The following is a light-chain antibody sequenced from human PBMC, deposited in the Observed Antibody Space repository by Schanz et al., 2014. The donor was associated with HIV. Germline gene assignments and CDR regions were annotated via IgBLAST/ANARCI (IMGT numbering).Light chain of an antibody. V-gene: IGKV3-20*01. CDR3: QQYGSPPWT. J-gene: IGKJ1*01. Sequence: EIVMTQSPATLSVSPGERATLSCRASQSVSSNLAWYQQKPGQAPRLLIFGASNRATGIPDRFSGSDSGTDFTLTISRVEPEDYAVYYCQQYGSPPWTFGQGTKVEV. CDR2: GAS. CDR1: QSVSSN.